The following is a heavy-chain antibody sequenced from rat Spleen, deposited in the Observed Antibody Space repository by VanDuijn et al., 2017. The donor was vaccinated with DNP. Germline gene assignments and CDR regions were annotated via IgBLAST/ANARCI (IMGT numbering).Heavy chain of an antibody. CDR1: GFTFNNYG. Sequence: EVQLVESGGGLVQPGRSLKVSCAASGFTFNNYGMAWVRQAPTKGLEWVAYISPSGGSTYYPDSVKGRFTISRDNAKNTLYLQMNSLRSEDTATYYCARQYYYSGDDNWFAYWGQGTLVTVSS. V-gene: IGHV5S13*01. D-gene: IGHD1-1*01. CDR2: ISPSGGST. CDR3: ARQYYYSGDDNWFAY. J-gene: IGHJ3*01.